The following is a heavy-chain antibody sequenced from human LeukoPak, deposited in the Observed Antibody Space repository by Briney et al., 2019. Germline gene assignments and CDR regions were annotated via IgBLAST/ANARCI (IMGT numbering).Heavy chain of an antibody. CDR1: GYTFTSYG. J-gene: IGHJ4*02. CDR2: ISAYNGNT. V-gene: IGHV1-18*01. Sequence: ASVKVSCKASGYTFTSYGISWVRQAPGQGLEWMGWISAYNGNTNYAQKLQGRVTMTTDTSTSTAYMELRSLRSDDTAVYYCASDDCSGGSCYLGDYWGQGTLVTVSS. D-gene: IGHD2-15*01. CDR3: ASDDCSGGSCYLGDY.